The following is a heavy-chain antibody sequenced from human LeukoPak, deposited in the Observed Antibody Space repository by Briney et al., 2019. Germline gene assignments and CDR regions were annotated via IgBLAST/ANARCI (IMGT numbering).Heavy chain of an antibody. D-gene: IGHD3-10*01. CDR2: IKQDGSEK. J-gene: IGHJ5*02. CDR1: GFTFSSYW. Sequence: GGSLRLSCAASGFTFSSYWMSWVRQAPGKGLEWVANIKQDGSEKYYVDSVKGRFTISRDNAKNSLYLQMNSLRAEDTAVYYCARDTGERSPEVSWFDPWGQGTLVTVSS. CDR3: ARDTGERSPEVSWFDP. V-gene: IGHV3-7*01.